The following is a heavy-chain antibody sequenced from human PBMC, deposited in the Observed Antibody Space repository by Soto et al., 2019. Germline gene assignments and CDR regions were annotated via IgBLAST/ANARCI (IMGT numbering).Heavy chain of an antibody. CDR2: ISSSSSTI. V-gene: IGHV3-48*02. Sequence: GGSLRLSCAASGFPFSNAWMSWVRQAPGKGLEWVSYISSSSSTIYYADSVQCRFTISRDNAKNSLYLQMNSLRDEDTAVYYCARELVNYYDSSGLKRGRAFDIWGQGTMVTVSS. J-gene: IGHJ3*02. CDR3: ARELVNYYDSSGLKRGRAFDI. CDR1: GFPFSNAW. D-gene: IGHD3-22*01.